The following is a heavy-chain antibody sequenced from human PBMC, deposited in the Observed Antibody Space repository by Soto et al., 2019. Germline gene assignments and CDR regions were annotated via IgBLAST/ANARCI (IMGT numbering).Heavy chain of an antibody. J-gene: IGHJ5*02. CDR1: GYPFTSYG. CDR2: ISSYNGNT. V-gene: IGHV1-18*04. Sequence: ASVKVSCKASGYPFTSYGISWVRQAPGQGIEWMGWISSYNGNTKYVLKVQGRVTMTTDKSTSTTYMELRSLRSDDTAVYYCARRPRSCSTTSGFAGVTWFDPWGQGTLVTVSS. D-gene: IGHD2-2*01. CDR3: ARRPRSCSTTSGFAGVTWFDP.